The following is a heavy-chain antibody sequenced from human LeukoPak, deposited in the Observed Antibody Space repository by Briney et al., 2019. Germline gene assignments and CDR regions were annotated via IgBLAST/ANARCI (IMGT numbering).Heavy chain of an antibody. CDR1: GFTFSSYE. CDR3: ARGEESSSTDPFDY. V-gene: IGHV3-48*03. J-gene: IGHJ4*02. CDR2: ISSRGSTI. Sequence: GGSLRLSCAASGFTFSSYEMNWVRQAPGKGLEWVSYISSRGSTIYYADSVKGRFTISRDNAKNSLYLQMNSLRAEDTAVYYCARGEESSSTDPFDYWGQGTLVTVSS. D-gene: IGHD2-2*01.